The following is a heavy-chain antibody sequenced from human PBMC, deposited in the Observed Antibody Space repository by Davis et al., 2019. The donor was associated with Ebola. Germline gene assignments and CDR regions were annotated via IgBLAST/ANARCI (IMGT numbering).Heavy chain of an antibody. CDR2: IYPGDSDT. CDR3: ARRGTMGAIRDDY. V-gene: IGHV5-51*01. D-gene: IGHD1-26*01. CDR1: GYSFTSYW. J-gene: IGHJ4*02. Sequence: GESLKISCKGSGYSFTSYWIAWVRQMPGKGLECMGIIYPGDSDTRYSPSFQGQVTISADKSISTAYLQWSSLKASDTAMYYCARRGTMGAIRDDYWGQGTLVTVSS.